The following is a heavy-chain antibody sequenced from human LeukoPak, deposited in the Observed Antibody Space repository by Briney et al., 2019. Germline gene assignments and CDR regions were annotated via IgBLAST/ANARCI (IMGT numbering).Heavy chain of an antibody. J-gene: IGHJ3*02. Sequence: GESLKISCKGSGYSFTSYWIGWVRQMPGKGLESMGIIYPDDSDTRYSPSFQGQVTISADKSTSTAYLQWSSLKASDTAVYYCARPVEVATLNTFHIWGQGTLVTVSS. D-gene: IGHD5-24*01. CDR1: GYSFTSYW. CDR3: ARPVEVATLNTFHI. V-gene: IGHV5-51*01. CDR2: IYPDDSDT.